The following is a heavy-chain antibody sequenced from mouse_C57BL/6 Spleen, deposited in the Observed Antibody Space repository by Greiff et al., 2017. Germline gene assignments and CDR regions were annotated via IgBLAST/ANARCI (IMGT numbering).Heavy chain of an antibody. Sequence: DVKLVESEGGLVQPGSSMKLSCTASGFTFSDYYMAWVRQVPEKGLEWVANINYDGSSTYYLDSLKSRFIISRVNAKNILYLQMSSLKSEDTATYYCARALYYYGYFEVWGTGTTVTVSS. J-gene: IGHJ1*03. CDR1: GFTFSDYY. CDR3: ARALYYYGYFEV. V-gene: IGHV5-16*01. CDR2: INYDGSST. D-gene: IGHD1-1*02.